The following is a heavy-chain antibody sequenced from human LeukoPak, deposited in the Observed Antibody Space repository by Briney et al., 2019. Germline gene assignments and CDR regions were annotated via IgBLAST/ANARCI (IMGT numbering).Heavy chain of an antibody. CDR1: GYTFTSYG. V-gene: IGHV1-18*01. Sequence: ASVKVSCKASGYTFTSYGISWVRQAPGQGLEWMGWISAYNGNTNYAQKLQGRVTMTTDTSTSTAYMELRSLRSDDTAVYYCARDPSITYYYDSSGIDYWGQGTLVTVSS. J-gene: IGHJ4*02. CDR3: ARDPSITYYYDSSGIDY. D-gene: IGHD3-22*01. CDR2: ISAYNGNT.